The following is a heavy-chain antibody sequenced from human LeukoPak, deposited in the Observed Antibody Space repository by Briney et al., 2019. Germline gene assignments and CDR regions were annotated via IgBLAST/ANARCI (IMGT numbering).Heavy chain of an antibody. V-gene: IGHV3-7*01. D-gene: IGHD1-14*01. J-gene: IGHJ4*02. CDR3: TRDPLTQNDY. CDR2: IKQDRNEK. CDR1: GFTFDSYW. Sequence: GSLRLSCAASGFTFDSYWMSWVRQAPGKGLEWVANIKQDRNEKYYVDSVKGRFTIYRDNAENSLYLQMNSLRAEDTAVYYCTRDPLTQNDYWGQGTLVTVSS.